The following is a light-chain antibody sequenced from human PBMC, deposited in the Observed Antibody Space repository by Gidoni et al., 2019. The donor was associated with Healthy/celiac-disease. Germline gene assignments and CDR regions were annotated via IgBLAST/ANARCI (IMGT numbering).Light chain of an antibody. CDR2: AAS. CDR1: QGISNY. CDR3: LQHNSSPHT. Sequence: DIQMSQSTSAMSAPVGYRITITCRASQGISNYLAWFQQKPGKVPKRLIYAASSLQCGVPSRFSGSGSGTEFTLTISSLQPEDVATYYCLQHNSSPHTFGQGTKLEIK. V-gene: IGKV1-17*03. J-gene: IGKJ2*01.